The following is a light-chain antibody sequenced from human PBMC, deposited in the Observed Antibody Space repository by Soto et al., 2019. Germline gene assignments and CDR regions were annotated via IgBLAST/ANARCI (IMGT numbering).Light chain of an antibody. Sequence: AIQMTQSPSSLSASVGDRVTITCRASQGIRTELAWYQQKAGKAPQLLIYAASSLQSGVPSRFSGSGSGTDFTLTISSLQPEDFATYYGLQDYNYPRTFGQGTKLEIK. J-gene: IGKJ2*01. V-gene: IGKV1-6*01. CDR2: AAS. CDR3: LQDYNYPRT. CDR1: QGIRTE.